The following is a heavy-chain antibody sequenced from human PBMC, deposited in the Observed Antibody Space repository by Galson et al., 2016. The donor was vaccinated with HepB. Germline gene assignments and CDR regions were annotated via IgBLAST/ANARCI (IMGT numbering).Heavy chain of an antibody. V-gene: IGHV4-39*01. CDR2: IYHSGNT. J-gene: IGHJ5*02. D-gene: IGHD6-25*01. CDR1: TGSISTTSYS. Sequence: SETLSLTCAVSTGSISTTSYSWAWIRQPPGKGLEWIGTIYHSGNTDHNSSLKSRITISVDTSKNQFFLNLRSVTAADTAVFYCARVLSAATILPEEDNRFDPWGQGILLTVSS. CDR3: ARVLSAATILPEEDNRFDP.